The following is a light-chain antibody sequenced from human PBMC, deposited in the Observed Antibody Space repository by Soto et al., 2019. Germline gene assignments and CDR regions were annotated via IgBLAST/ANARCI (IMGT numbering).Light chain of an antibody. CDR3: FSYTSSGTYV. V-gene: IGLV2-14*01. CDR2: EVS. CDR1: SSDVGNYKY. Sequence: QSVPAQPASVSGSPGQSITISCTGTSSDVGNYKYVSWYQQHPGKAPKLIIYEVSNRPSGVSNRFSGSKSGNTASLTISGLQAEDETDYYCFSYTSSGTYVFGTGTKVTVL. J-gene: IGLJ1*01.